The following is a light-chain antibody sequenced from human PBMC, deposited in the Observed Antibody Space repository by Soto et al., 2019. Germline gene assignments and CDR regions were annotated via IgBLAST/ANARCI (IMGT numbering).Light chain of an antibody. CDR1: QSVSSY. V-gene: IGKV3-11*01. CDR2: DAS. J-gene: IGKJ1*01. CDR3: QQRNRWPRT. Sequence: EIVLTQSPATLSLSPGERATLSFRASQSVSSYLAWYQQKPAQAPRLLIYDASNSATGIPASSSSSGAGTDFTPIISSLEPDDVAVYYYQQRNRWPRTFGQGTKVDIK.